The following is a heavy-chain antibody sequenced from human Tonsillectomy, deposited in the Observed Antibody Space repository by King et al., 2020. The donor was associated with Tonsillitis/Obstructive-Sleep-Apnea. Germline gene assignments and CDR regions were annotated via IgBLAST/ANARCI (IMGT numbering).Heavy chain of an antibody. D-gene: IGHD3-10*01. Sequence: QLVQSGSELKKPGASVKVSCKASGYTFTNHAMNWVRQAPGQGLEWMGGINTNTGNPTYAQGFTGRFVFSLDTSVSTAYLQISSLKAEDTAVYYCARVLEGEPRTTMVRGAIPPSTYYYYYMDVWGKGTTVTVSS. CDR2: INTNTGNP. V-gene: IGHV7-4-1*02. CDR1: GYTFTNHA. J-gene: IGHJ6*03. CDR3: ARVLEGEPRTTMVRGAIPPSTYYYYYMDV.